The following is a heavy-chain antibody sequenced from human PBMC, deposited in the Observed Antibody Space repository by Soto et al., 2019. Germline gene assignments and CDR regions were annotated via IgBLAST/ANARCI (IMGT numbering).Heavy chain of an antibody. Sequence: QVQLVQSGAEVKKPGASVKVSCKASGYTFTSYAMHWVRQAPGQRLEWMGWINAGNGNTKYSQKCQGRVTITRDTSASTAYMELSSLRSEDTAVYYCARALFLITFGGVIVIPNNAFDIWGQGTMVTVSS. CDR2: INAGNGNT. CDR1: GYTFTSYA. CDR3: ARALFLITFGGVIVIPNNAFDI. D-gene: IGHD3-16*02. J-gene: IGHJ3*02. V-gene: IGHV1-3*01.